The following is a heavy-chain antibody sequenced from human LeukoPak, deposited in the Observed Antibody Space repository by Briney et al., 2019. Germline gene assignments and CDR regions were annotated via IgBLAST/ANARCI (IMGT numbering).Heavy chain of an antibody. Sequence: SETLSLTCTVSGGSITRFYWSWVRQPPGKELEWIGYVFYSGTTNYNPFLKSRVTISIDTSKNQFSLRLSSVTAADTAVYYCVRDPYNWNDEYYYGMDVWGQGTTVTVSS. CDR3: VRDPYNWNDEYYYGMDV. V-gene: IGHV4-59*01. CDR1: GGSITRFY. J-gene: IGHJ6*02. D-gene: IGHD1-20*01. CDR2: VFYSGTT.